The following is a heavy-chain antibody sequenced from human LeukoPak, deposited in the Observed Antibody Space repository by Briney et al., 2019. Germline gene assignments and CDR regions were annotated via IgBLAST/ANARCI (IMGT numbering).Heavy chain of an antibody. CDR1: GFTYRSYA. J-gene: IGHJ4*02. D-gene: IGHD3-22*01. CDR3: AKDSDSTGSYGDY. CDR2: ISGSGDST. V-gene: IGHV3-23*01. Sequence: PGGSLRLSCAASGFTYRSYAMSWVRQAPGKGLEGVSAISGSGDSTYYADSVKGRFTISRDNSKNTLSLQMNSLRADDTAVYYCAKDSDSTGSYGDYWGQGTLVTVSS.